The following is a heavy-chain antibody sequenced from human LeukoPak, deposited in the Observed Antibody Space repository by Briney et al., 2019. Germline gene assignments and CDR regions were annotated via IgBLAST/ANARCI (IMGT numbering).Heavy chain of an antibody. CDR2: INAGNGNT. Sequence: ASVKVSCKASGYTFTSYAMHWVRQAPGQGLEWMGWINAGNGNTKYSQKFQSRVIITRDTSASTAYMELSSLRSEDTAVYYCARERGDGDYGLGYWGQGTLVTVSS. CDR1: GYTFTSYA. V-gene: IGHV1-3*01. D-gene: IGHD4-17*01. J-gene: IGHJ4*02. CDR3: ARERGDGDYGLGY.